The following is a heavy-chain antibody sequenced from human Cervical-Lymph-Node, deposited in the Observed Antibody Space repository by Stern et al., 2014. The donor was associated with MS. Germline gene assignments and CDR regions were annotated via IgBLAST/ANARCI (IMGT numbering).Heavy chain of an antibody. V-gene: IGHV2-5*01. CDR1: GFSLNTTGVG. CDR3: AHAVLRFSYFDY. J-gene: IGHJ4*02. CDR2: VYWNDDK. Sequence: ITLKESGPTLVKPTQTLTLTCPFSGFSLNTTGVGVGWLRQPPGKALQWLAVVYWNDDKRHSPSLKSRLTITNATSKNQVVLTMTNMDPVDTATYYCAHAVLRFSYFDYWGQGTLVPVSS. D-gene: IGHD3-3*01.